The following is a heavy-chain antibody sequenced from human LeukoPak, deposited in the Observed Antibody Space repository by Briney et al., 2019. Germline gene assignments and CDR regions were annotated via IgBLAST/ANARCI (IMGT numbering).Heavy chain of an antibody. D-gene: IGHD1-26*01. J-gene: IGHJ4*02. Sequence: PGGSLRLSCAASGFTFSDYYMSWIRQAPGKGLEWVSYISSSSSYINYADSVKGRFTISRDNGKNSLYLQMSSLRDGDTAVYFCARDSGTYSTQYWGQGTLVTVSS. CDR1: GFTFSDYY. CDR2: ISSSSSYI. CDR3: ARDSGTYSTQY. V-gene: IGHV3-11*06.